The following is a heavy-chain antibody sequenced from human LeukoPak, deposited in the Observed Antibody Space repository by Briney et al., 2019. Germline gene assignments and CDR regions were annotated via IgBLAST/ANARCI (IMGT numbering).Heavy chain of an antibody. CDR2: IWSDGSTK. V-gene: IGHV3-33*08. Sequence: GGSLRLSCAASGFTFRNYGMHWVRQAPGKGLEWVAVIWSDGSTKYYAESVQGRFTISRDTSKNRLYLQLNSLRVEDTAVFYCARDTSSSWYYFDHWGRGTLVTVSS. CDR1: GFTFRNYG. CDR3: ARDTSSSWYYFDH. J-gene: IGHJ4*02. D-gene: IGHD6-13*01.